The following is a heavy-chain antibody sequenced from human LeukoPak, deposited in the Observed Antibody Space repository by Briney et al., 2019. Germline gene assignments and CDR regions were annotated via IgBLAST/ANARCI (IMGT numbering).Heavy chain of an antibody. J-gene: IGHJ4*02. D-gene: IGHD1-26*01. CDR1: GGSISSYY. V-gene: IGHV4-4*07. Sequence: PSETLSLTCTVYGGSISSYYWSWMRQPAGKGLEWIGRIDSGGSTNYNPSLKSRVTMSVDSSNNQFSLKLSSVTAADTAVFYCARENTGSYREFDYWGQGTLVIVSS. CDR2: IDSGGST. CDR3: ARENTGSYREFDY.